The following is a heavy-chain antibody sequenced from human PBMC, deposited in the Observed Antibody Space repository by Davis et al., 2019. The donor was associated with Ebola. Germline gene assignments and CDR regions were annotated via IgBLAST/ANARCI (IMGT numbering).Heavy chain of an antibody. Sequence: PGGSLRLSCAVSGFTFSSYGMHWVRQAPGKGLEWVALISFDGYNKYYADSVKGRFTISRDNSKNTLYLQMNSLRTEDTAVFYCAKDIDSDDELLYYYAMDVWGKGTTVTVSS. CDR3: AKDIDSDDELLYYYAMDV. D-gene: IGHD4-17*01. CDR1: GFTFSSYG. J-gene: IGHJ6*04. V-gene: IGHV3-30*18. CDR2: ISFDGYNK.